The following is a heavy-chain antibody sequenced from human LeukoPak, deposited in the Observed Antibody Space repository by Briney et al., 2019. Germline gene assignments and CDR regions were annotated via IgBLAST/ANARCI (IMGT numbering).Heavy chain of an antibody. CDR2: ISAYNGNT. Sequence: ASVKVSCKASGYTFTSYGISWVRPAPGQGLEWMGWISAYNGNTNYAQKLQGRVTMTTDTSTSTAYMELRSLRSDDTAVYHCARDMVRVNDAFDIWGQGTMVTVSS. CDR1: GYTFTSYG. V-gene: IGHV1-18*01. D-gene: IGHD3-10*01. CDR3: ARDMVRVNDAFDI. J-gene: IGHJ3*02.